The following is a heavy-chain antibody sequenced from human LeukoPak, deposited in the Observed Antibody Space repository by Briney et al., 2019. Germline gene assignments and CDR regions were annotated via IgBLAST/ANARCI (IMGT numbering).Heavy chain of an antibody. D-gene: IGHD3-22*01. CDR3: ARGQFRLYDYDSSAFDY. V-gene: IGHV3-30*04. CDR2: ISYQGSNK. J-gene: IGHJ4*02. CDR1: GFTFSNYA. Sequence: GRSLRLSCAASGFTFSNYAMHWVRQAPGKGLEWVAVISYQGSNKYYADSVKGRFTISRDNSKNTLYLQMISLRAEDTDVYSCARGQFRLYDYDSSAFDYWGQGTLVTVSS.